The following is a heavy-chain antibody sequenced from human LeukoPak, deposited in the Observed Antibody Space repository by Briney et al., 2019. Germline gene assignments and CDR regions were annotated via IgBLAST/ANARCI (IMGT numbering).Heavy chain of an antibody. D-gene: IGHD5-12*01. J-gene: IGHJ4*02. CDR2: ISSSGSTM. CDR1: GFIFGDYY. Sequence: GGSLRLSCAASGFIFGDYYMSWIRQAPGKGLEWVSYISSSGSTMYYTDSVKGRFTISRDNAKDSLYLQMNSLRAEDTAVYYCARDPGSGYEEHFDYWGQGTLVTVSS. CDR3: ARDPGSGYEEHFDY. V-gene: IGHV3-11*01.